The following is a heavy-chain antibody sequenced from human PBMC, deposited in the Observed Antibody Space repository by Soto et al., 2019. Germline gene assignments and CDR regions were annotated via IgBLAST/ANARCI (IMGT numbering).Heavy chain of an antibody. D-gene: IGHD2-2*01. CDR3: ARLGGYCSSTGCYGYYALDV. CDR2: IYYSGST. J-gene: IGHJ6*02. V-gene: IGHV4-39*01. CDR1: GGSISSRSYY. Sequence: SETLSLTCTVSGGSISSRSYYWGWIRQPPGKGLEWIGSIYYSGSTYYNPSLKSRVTISVDTSKNQFSLKLSSVTAADTAVYYCARLGGYCSSTGCYGYYALDVWGQGTTVTVSS.